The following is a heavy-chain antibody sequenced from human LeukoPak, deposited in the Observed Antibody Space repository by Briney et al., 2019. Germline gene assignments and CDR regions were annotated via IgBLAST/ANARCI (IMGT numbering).Heavy chain of an antibody. CDR3: ARHLNGGTHPIDN. CDR1: GASMSGQH. J-gene: IGHJ4*02. Sequence: PSETLSLTCTVSGASMSGQHWSWIRQAPGKGLEWIAWIHYEGRTNYNPSLKSRLSLSVDTSTNQFSLSLNSVTAADTAVYFCARHLNGGTHPIDNWGPGIRVIVSP. CDR2: IHYEGRT. V-gene: IGHV4-59*08. D-gene: IGHD2-8*01.